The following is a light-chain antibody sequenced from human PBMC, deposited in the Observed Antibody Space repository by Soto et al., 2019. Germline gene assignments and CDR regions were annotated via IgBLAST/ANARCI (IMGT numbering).Light chain of an antibody. V-gene: IGKV1-39*01. Sequence: DIQMTQSPSSLSASVGDRVTVTCRTSQSVTSHLNWYQQKPGKAPRLLIYGASSLQSGVPSRFTGSGSGTDFTLIISGLQPEDFATYYCQQGHSTPNTFGQGTKVEIK. CDR3: QQGHSTPNT. CDR1: QSVTSH. J-gene: IGKJ2*01. CDR2: GAS.